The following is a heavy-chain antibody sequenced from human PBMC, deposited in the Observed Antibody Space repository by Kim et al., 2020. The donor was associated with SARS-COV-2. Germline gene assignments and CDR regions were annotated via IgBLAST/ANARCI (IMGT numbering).Heavy chain of an antibody. J-gene: IGHJ4*02. CDR2: T. V-gene: IGHV4-39*02. Sequence: TYYNPSLQRRVTISVDTSKNHLSLKLKSVPAGESAVYYCARASAVAGRIDDWGQGTLVTVSS. CDR3: ARASAVAGRIDD. D-gene: IGHD6-19*01.